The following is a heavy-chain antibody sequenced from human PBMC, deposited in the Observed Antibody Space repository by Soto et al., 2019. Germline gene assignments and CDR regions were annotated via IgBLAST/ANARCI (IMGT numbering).Heavy chain of an antibody. CDR2: IGTAGDA. CDR3: ARVNSAFAGGHYYYSMVV. Sequence: GGSLRLSCAASGFTFSSYDMHWVRQATGKGLEWVSAIGTAGDAYYPGSVKGRFTISRENAKNSLYLQMNSLRAGDTAVYYCARVNSAFAGGHYYYSMVVWGKGTTVTLSS. V-gene: IGHV3-13*01. J-gene: IGHJ6*03. CDR1: GFTFSSYD. D-gene: IGHD1-26*01.